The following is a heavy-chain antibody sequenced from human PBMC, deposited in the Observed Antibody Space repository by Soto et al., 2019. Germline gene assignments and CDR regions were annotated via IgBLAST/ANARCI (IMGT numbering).Heavy chain of an antibody. CDR2: INHSGST. CDR1: GGSFSGYY. CDR3: ARGRRTHLFDY. V-gene: IGHV4-34*01. Sequence: QVQLQQWGAGLLKPSETLSLTCAVYGGSFSGYYWSWIRQPPWKGLEWIGEINHSGSTNYNPSLKSRVTISVDTSKNQFSLKLSSVTAADTAVYYCARGRRTHLFDYWGQGTLVTVSS. J-gene: IGHJ4*02.